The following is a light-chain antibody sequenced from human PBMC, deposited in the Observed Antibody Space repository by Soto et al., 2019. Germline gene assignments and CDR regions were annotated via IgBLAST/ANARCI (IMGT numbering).Light chain of an antibody. Sequence: QSVLTQPPAASGTPGQRFTIFCSGSSSNIGSNTVNWYQQLPGTAPKLLIYSNNQRPSGVPDRFSGSKSGTSASLAISGLQSEDEADYYCAAWDDSLNGYVFGTGTKLTVL. CDR1: SSNIGSNT. V-gene: IGLV1-44*01. CDR2: SNN. CDR3: AAWDDSLNGYV. J-gene: IGLJ1*01.